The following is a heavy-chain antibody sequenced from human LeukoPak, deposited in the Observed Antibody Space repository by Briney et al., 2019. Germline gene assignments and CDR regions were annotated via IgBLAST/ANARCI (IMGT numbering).Heavy chain of an antibody. Sequence: ASVKVSCKASGYTFTTYGIGWVRQAPGQGPEWMGWISAYNGNTNYAQKLQGRVTMTTDTSTSTAYMELRSLRSDDTAVYYCARGIHSSGWYNYFDSWGQGTLVTVSS. CDR2: ISAYNGNT. V-gene: IGHV1-18*01. CDR1: GYTFTTYG. D-gene: IGHD6-19*01. CDR3: ARGIHSSGWYNYFDS. J-gene: IGHJ4*02.